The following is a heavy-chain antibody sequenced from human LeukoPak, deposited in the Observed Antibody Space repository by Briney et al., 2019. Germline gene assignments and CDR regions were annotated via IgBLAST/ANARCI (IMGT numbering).Heavy chain of an antibody. D-gene: IGHD6-19*01. Sequence: SETLSLTCAVYGGSFSGYYWSWIRQPPGKGLEWIGEINHSGSTNYNPSLKSRVTISVDTSKNQFSLKLRSVTAADTAVYYCARPHSSGWYGGFDIWGQGTMVTVSS. CDR1: GGSFSGYY. CDR3: ARPHSSGWYGGFDI. CDR2: INHSGST. V-gene: IGHV4-34*01. J-gene: IGHJ3*02.